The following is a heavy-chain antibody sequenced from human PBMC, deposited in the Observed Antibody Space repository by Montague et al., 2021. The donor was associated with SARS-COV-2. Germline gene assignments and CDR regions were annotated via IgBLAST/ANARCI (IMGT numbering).Heavy chain of an antibody. V-gene: IGHV4-34*01. D-gene: IGHD3-22*01. CDR2: INHRGTS. CDR1: GGSFSGHF. CDR3: ARGRQHFNMIVVVMTGREYYFDY. J-gene: IGHJ4*02. Sequence: SETLSLTCAVYGGSFSGHFRTWIRQSPGKGLEWIGEINHRGTSNYNPSLKSRVSISVDTSKNQFSLYLGSVTAADTAVYYCARGRQHFNMIVVVMTGREYYFDYWGQGTLVTVSS.